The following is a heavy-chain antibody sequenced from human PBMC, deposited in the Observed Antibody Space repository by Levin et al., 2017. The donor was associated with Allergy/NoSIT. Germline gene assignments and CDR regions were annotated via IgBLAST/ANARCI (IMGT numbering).Heavy chain of an antibody. D-gene: IGHD5-24*01. V-gene: IGHV3-23*01. CDR3: AKDDGRDGNKDRTDY. J-gene: IGHJ4*02. CDR1: GFAFSSCA. CDR2: ISNNGGST. Sequence: QAGGSLRLSCAASGFAFSSCAMSWVRQVPGKGLEWVAVISNNGGSTNYADSVKGRFTISRDNSKSALFLQMNSLRTEDTAVYYCAKDDGRDGNKDRTDYWGQGILVTVSP.